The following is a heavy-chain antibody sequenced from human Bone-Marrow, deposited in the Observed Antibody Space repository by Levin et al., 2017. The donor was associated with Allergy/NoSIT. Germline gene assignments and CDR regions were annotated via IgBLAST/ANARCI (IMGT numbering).Heavy chain of an antibody. V-gene: IGHV3-74*01. CDR1: GFTFRNYW. CDR2: INSDGNSI. CDR3: ARVICSDEGATNCFDYYKGLDV. J-gene: IGHJ6*02. D-gene: IGHD2-15*01. Sequence: PGGSLRLSCVASGFTFRNYWMHWVRQVPGKGLVWVSRINSDGNSIIYANSVKGRFTVSRDNARNTMYLQLSSLRVEDTAVYYCARVICSDEGATNCFDYYKGLDVWGQGTTVTVSS.